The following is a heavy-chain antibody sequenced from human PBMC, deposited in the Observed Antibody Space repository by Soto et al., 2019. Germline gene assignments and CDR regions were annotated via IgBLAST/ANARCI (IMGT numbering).Heavy chain of an antibody. Sequence: QVQLVQSGAEVKKPGASVMVSCKASGYTFTSYGISWIRQAPGQGLEWMGWINANNGNTDYAQNFQGRVTMTSDTSTSTAYMDLRSLRSDDTAVYYCATSYDSGFDPWGQGTLVSVSS. J-gene: IGHJ5*02. CDR2: INANNGNT. D-gene: IGHD5-12*01. CDR1: GYTFTSYG. V-gene: IGHV1-18*04. CDR3: ATSYDSGFDP.